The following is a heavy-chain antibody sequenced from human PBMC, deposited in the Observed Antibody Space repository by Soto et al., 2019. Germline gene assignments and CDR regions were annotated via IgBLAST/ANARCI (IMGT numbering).Heavy chain of an antibody. D-gene: IGHD6-13*01. J-gene: IGHJ1*01. V-gene: IGHV3-9*01. CDR3: VKDESINWYSGHFRH. CDR1: GFTFDDYA. CDR2: INWNSVSI. Sequence: GGSLRLSCAASGFTFDDYAMHWVREVPGKGLEWVSGINWNSVSIGYADSVKGRFAISRDNAKNSLHLQMNSLRAEDTAFYYCVKDESINWYSGHFRHWGQGT.